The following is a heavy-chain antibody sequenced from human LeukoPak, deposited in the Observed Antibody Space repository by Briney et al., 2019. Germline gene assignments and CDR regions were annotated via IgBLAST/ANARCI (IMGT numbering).Heavy chain of an antibody. J-gene: IGHJ3*02. CDR3: ARGGYYYDSSGYYYRAFDI. D-gene: IGHD3-22*01. Sequence: SETLSLTCTVSGGSISSYYWSWIRQPPGKGREWMGYIYYSGSTNYNPFRKSRVTISVETSKNQFSLKLSYVTTADPAVYYCARGGYYYDSSGYYYRAFDIWGQGTMVTVSS. CDR2: IYYSGST. V-gene: IGHV4-59*12. CDR1: GGSISSYY.